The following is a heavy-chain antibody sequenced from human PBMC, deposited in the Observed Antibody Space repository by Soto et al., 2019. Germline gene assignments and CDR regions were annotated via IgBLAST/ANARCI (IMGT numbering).Heavy chain of an antibody. V-gene: IGHV1-8*01. CDR2: VNPNSGNT. CDR3: AVYCSGGSCLFDY. Sequence: ASVKVSCKASGYTFTSYDINWVRQATGQGLEWMGWVNPNSGNTGYAQKFQGRVTMTRDTSISTAYMELSSLRSEDTAVYYCAVYCSGGSCLFDYWAQGTLVTVSS. CDR1: GYTFTSYD. J-gene: IGHJ4*02. D-gene: IGHD2-15*01.